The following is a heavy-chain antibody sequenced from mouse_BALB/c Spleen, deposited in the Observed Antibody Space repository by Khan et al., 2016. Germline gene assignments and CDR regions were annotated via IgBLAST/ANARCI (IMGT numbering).Heavy chain of an antibody. J-gene: IGHJ3*01. CDR1: GFTFSNYW. D-gene: IGHD2-3*01. CDR3: TVYDGYWFAY. V-gene: IGHV6-6*02. CDR2: IRLKSNNYAT. Sequence: EVKLEVSGGGLVQPGGSMKLSCVASGFTFSNYWMNWVRQSPEKGLEWVAEIRLKSNNYATHYAESVKGRFTISRDDSKSSVYLQMNNLRAEDTGIYYCTVYDGYWFAYWGQGTLVTVSA.